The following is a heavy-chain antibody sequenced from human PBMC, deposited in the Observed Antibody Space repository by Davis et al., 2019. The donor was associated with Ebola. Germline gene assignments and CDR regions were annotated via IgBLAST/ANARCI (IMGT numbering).Heavy chain of an antibody. J-gene: IGHJ4*02. CDR1: GGTFSSYA. V-gene: IGHV1-2*02. CDR3: ARAEYSSSSFDY. D-gene: IGHD6-6*01. Sequence: ASVKVSCKASGGTFSSYAISWVRQAPGQGLEWMGGINPNSGGTNYAQKFQGRVTMTRDTSISTAYMELSRLRSDDTAVYYCARAEYSSSSFDYWGQGTLVTVSS. CDR2: INPNSGGT.